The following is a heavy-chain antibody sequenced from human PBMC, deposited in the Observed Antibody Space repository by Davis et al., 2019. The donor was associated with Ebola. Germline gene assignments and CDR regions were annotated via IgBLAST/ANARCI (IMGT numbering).Heavy chain of an antibody. CDR2: INHSGST. D-gene: IGHD6-6*01. CDR1: GGSFSGYY. J-gene: IGHJ6*02. V-gene: IGHV4-34*01. CDR3: AKSIAARYYYYGMDV. Sequence: SETLSLTCAVYGGSFSGYYWSWIRQPPGKGLEWIGEINHSGSTNYNPSLKSRVTISVDTSKNQFSLKLSSVTAADTAVYYCAKSIAARYYYYGMDVWGQGTTVTVSS.